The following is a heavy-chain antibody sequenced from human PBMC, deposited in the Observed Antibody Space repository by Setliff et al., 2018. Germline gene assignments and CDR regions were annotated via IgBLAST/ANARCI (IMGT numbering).Heavy chain of an antibody. Sequence: PSETLSLTCTVSDGSLSTYYWSWIRQPAGKGLEWIGRVYSNVGTNFNPSLKSRVTISLDTSKNQSSLKLSSVTAADTAVYYCVRMSGFLYMDVWGKGATVTVSS. CDR2: VYSNVGT. J-gene: IGHJ6*03. CDR1: DGSLSTYY. V-gene: IGHV4-4*07. D-gene: IGHD3-3*01. CDR3: VRMSGFLYMDV.